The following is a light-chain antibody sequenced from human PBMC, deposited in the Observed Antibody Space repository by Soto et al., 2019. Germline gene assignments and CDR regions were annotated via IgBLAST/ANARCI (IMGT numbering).Light chain of an antibody. V-gene: IGLV2-14*01. CDR2: DVS. J-gene: IGLJ2*01. CDR1: SSDVGGYNY. CDR3: SSYTSSSTLYVV. Sequence: QSALTQPASVSGSPGQSITISCTGTSSDVGGYNYVSWYQQHPGKAPKLMIYDVSNRPSGVSNRFSGSKSGNTASLTISGLQAEDEADYYCSSYTSSSTLYVVFGGGTKLPS.